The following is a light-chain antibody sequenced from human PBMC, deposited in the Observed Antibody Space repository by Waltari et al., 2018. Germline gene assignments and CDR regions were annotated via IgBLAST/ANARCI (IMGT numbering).Light chain of an antibody. J-gene: IGKJ1*01. CDR3: QHYVRLPAT. Sequence: EIVLTQSPGTLSLSPGERATLSCRASQSVRGSLAWYQQKAGQAPRLLIYGASSRATGIPDRFSGSGSGTDFSLTISRLEPEDFEVYYCQHYVRLPATFGQGTKVEI. V-gene: IGKV3-20*01. CDR1: QSVRGS. CDR2: GAS.